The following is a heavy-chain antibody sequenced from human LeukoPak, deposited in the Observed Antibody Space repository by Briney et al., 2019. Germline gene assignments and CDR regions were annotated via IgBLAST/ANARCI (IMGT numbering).Heavy chain of an antibody. J-gene: IGHJ4*02. D-gene: IGHD5-12*01. V-gene: IGHV4-39*01. CDR3: ARQAISGYDPPPFDS. CDR1: GGSLSSSTYY. Sequence: SETLSLTCTVSGGSLSSSTYYWGWIRQPPGKGLEWIGNLYYSGSTYYNPSLKSRVTISVDTSKNQVSLKLSSVTAADTAVYYCARQAISGYDPPPFDSWGQGTLVTVSS. CDR2: LYYSGST.